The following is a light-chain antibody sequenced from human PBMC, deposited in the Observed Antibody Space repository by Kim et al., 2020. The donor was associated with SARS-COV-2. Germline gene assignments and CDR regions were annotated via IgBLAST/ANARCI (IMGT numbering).Light chain of an antibody. V-gene: IGKV3-20*01. J-gene: IGKJ2*01. CDR2: GAS. CDR3: QQYGSSPPHPMYT. CDR1: QSVSSSY. Sequence: ERATLSCRASQSVSSSYLAWYQQKPGQAPRLLIYGASSRATGIPDKFSGSGSGTDFTLTISRLEPEDFAVYYCQQYGSSPPHPMYTFGQGTKLEI.